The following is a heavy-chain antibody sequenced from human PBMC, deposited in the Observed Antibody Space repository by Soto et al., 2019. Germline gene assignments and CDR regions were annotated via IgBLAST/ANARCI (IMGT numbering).Heavy chain of an antibody. V-gene: IGHV3-33*01. Sequence: GGSLRFSCEASGFTFNTYSMHWVRQPPGKGLEWLAAIWYDGTQKYYADSVKGRFIISRDNSKKTLYLEMNSQRAEDTAVYYCARAGGTTVTGLWHFDSWGQGTLVTVSS. CDR1: GFTFNTYS. D-gene: IGHD4-17*01. CDR2: IWYDGTQK. J-gene: IGHJ4*02. CDR3: ARAGGTTVTGLWHFDS.